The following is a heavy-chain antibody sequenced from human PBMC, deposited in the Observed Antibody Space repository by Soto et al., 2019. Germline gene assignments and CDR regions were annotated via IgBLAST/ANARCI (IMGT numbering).Heavy chain of an antibody. CDR2: TSGSGSTV. Sequence: VQMLESGGGLVQPGGSLRLSCAASGFTFSDYYMNWIRQAPGKGLDWVASTSGSGSTVHYADSVKGRLTISRDNAKDSLSLQIHSLRVEDTAVYYCARGGFGEFSYYLAMDVWGQGTTVTVSS. CDR3: ARGGFGEFSYYLAMDV. J-gene: IGHJ6*02. D-gene: IGHD3-10*01. V-gene: IGHV3-11*01. CDR1: GFTFSDYY.